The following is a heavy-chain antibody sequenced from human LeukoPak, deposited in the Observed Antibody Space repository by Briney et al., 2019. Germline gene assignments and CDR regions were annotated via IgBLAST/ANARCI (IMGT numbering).Heavy chain of an antibody. CDR2: ISGSGGST. D-gene: IGHD4-17*01. CDR1: GFTFSSYA. CDR3: AKSSSGDYDTGANWFDP. J-gene: IGHJ5*02. Sequence: GGSLRLSCAASGFTFSSYAMSWVRQAPGKGLEWVSAISGSGGSTYYADSVKGRFTISRDNSKNTLYPQMNSLRAEDTAVYYCAKSSSGDYDTGANWFDPWGQGTLVTVSS. V-gene: IGHV3-23*01.